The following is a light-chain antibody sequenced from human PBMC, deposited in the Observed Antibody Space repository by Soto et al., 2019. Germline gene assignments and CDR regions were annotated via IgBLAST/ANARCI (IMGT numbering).Light chain of an antibody. J-gene: IGKJ5*01. CDR3: QQYNTWPPNT. Sequence: EIVFTQSRGTLYLSPGERATLSCRASQSVGSHVDWHQQKPAQAPRLLIYGASNRATGIPARFSGSGAGTEFTLTISSLQSEDFAVYYCQQYNTWPPNTFGQGTRLEN. CDR2: GAS. V-gene: IGKV3D-15*01. CDR1: QSVGSH.